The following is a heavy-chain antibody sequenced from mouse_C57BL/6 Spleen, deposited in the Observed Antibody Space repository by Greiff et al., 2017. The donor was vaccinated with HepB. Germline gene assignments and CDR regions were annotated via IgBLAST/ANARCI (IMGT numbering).Heavy chain of an antibody. CDR1: GYTFTSYW. CDR3: ARRGYSKGFDY. Sequence: QVQLQQPGAELVRPGSSVKLSCKASGYTFTSYWMDWVKQRPGQGLEWIGNIYPSDSETHYNQKFKDKATLTVDKSSSTAYMQLSSLTSEDSAVYYCARRGYSKGFDYWGQGTTLTVSS. D-gene: IGHD2-5*01. CDR2: IYPSDSET. V-gene: IGHV1-61*01. J-gene: IGHJ2*01.